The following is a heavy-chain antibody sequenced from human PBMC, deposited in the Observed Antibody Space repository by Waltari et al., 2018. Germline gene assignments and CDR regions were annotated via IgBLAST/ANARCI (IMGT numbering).Heavy chain of an antibody. J-gene: IGHJ4*02. V-gene: IGHV2-5*01. Sequence: QITVKETGPTLVNPTQTLTLTCTVSAFSLSTSGVGVGVLLQPPGMALELLALIYWNDEKRYSPSLKIRLTITKDTSKNQVVLTMTNMDPVDTATYYCAQGPHSSSWYSVDYWGQGTLVTVSS. CDR2: IYWNDEK. D-gene: IGHD6-13*01. CDR1: AFSLSTSGVG. CDR3: AQGPHSSSWYSVDY.